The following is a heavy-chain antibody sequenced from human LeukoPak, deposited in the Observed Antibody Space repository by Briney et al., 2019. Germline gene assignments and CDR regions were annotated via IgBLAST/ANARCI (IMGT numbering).Heavy chain of an antibody. J-gene: IGHJ6*03. D-gene: IGHD3-3*01. CDR3: ARGPVYYDFWSGYPRYYYMDV. CDR1: GYTFTSYD. V-gene: IGHV1-8*03. CDR2: MNPNSGNT. Sequence: ASVTVSCTASGYTFTSYDINWVRQAPGQGLEWMGWMNPNSGNTVYAQKFQGRVTITRNTSISTAYMELSSLRSEDTAVYYCARGPVYYDFWSGYPRYYYMDVWGKGTTVTVSS.